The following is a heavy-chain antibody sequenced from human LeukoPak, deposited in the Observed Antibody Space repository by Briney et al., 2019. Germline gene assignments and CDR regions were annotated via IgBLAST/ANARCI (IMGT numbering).Heavy chain of an antibody. J-gene: IGHJ4*02. V-gene: IGHV4-59*01. CDR3: ARVVSYGSGSYYVYYFEY. CDR1: GGSISSYH. D-gene: IGHD3-10*01. CDR2: IYYSGST. Sequence: SETLSLTCTVSGGSISSYHWSWIRQPPGKGLEWIGYIYYSGSTNYNPSLKSRVTISIDTSKNQFSLKLSSVTAADTAVYYCARVVSYGSGSYYVYYFEYWGQGTLVTVSS.